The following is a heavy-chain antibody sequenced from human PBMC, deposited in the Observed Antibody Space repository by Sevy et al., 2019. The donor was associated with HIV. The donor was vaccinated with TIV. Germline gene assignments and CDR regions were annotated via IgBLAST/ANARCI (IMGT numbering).Heavy chain of an antibody. J-gene: IGHJ4*02. V-gene: IGHV3-48*03. CDR1: GFTFSSYE. Sequence: GGSLRLSCVASGFTFSSYEMNWVRQAPGKGLEWVSYISNGGTTISYSDSVKGRFTISRDNARNSLYLQMNSLRAEDTGVYYCARDFPPSATTVAHFDCWGQGTLVTVSS. CDR2: ISNGGTTI. CDR3: ARDFPPSATTVAHFDC. D-gene: IGHD4-17*01.